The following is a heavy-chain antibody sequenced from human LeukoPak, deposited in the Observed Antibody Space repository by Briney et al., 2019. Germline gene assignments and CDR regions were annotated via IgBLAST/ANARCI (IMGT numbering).Heavy chain of an antibody. V-gene: IGHV1-3*01. J-gene: IGHJ4*02. CDR1: GYTFAKHA. Sequence: ASVKVSCKASGYTFAKHAMHWVRQAPGQRLERMGWINAGNGNTKYSQKFQGRVTITRDTSASTAYMELSSLRSEDTAVYYCARKREMATWSYYFDYWGQGTLVTVSS. CDR3: ARKREMATWSYYFDY. D-gene: IGHD5-24*01. CDR2: INAGNGNT.